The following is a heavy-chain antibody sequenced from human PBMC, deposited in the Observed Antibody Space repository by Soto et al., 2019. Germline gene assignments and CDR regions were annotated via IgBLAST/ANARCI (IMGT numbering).Heavy chain of an antibody. CDR3: ARGMRVWFGDFISSYYMDV. CDR1: GFTFSSYG. V-gene: IGHV3-33*01. D-gene: IGHD3-10*01. Sequence: GGSLRLSCAASGFTFSSYGMHWVRQAPGKGLEWVAVIWYDGSNKYYADSVKGRFTISRDNSKNTLYLQMNSLRAEDTAVYYCARGMRVWFGDFISSYYMDVWGKGTTVTVSS. J-gene: IGHJ6*03. CDR2: IWYDGSNK.